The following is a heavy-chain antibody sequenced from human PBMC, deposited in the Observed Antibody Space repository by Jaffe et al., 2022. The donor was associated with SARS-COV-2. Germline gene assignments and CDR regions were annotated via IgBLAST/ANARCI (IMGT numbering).Heavy chain of an antibody. CDR2: VSYSGST. J-gene: IGHJ4*01. V-gene: IGHV4-39*02. CDR3: ARDSGFIRIIDY. D-gene: IGHD3-10*01. Sequence: QLQLQESGPGLVKPSETLSLACTVSGGSISSTTHYWAWIRQPPGKGLEWVGSVSYSGSTFYNPSLKSRVTMYVDTSNNQFSLRLTSVTTADTAVYYCARDSGFIRIIDYWGHGTLVTVSS. CDR1: GGSISSTTHY.